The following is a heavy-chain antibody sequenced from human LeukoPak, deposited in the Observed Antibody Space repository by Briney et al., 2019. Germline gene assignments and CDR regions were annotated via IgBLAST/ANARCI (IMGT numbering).Heavy chain of an antibody. D-gene: IGHD5-18*01. Sequence: GGSLRLSCAASGFTFSSYWMSWVRQAPGKGLEWVANIKQGGSEKYYVDSVKGRFTISRDNAKNSLYLQMNSLRAEDTAVYYCARDGGYSYGSPFDYWGQGTLVTVSS. CDR1: GFTFSSYW. J-gene: IGHJ4*02. CDR2: IKQGGSEK. CDR3: ARDGGYSYGSPFDY. V-gene: IGHV3-7*01.